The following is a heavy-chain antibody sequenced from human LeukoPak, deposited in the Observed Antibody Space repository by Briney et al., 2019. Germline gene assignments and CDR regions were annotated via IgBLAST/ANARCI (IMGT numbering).Heavy chain of an antibody. CDR1: GFIFSNYA. J-gene: IGHJ4*02. V-gene: IGHV3-30*04. Sequence: GRSLRLSCAASGFIFSNYAMPWVRQAPGKGLEWLIFISYDGSNKYYADSVKGRFTISRDNSKNTLYLQMNSLRAEDTAVYYCARDTYGSDYWGQGTQVTVSS. CDR3: ARDTYGSDY. D-gene: IGHD3-10*01. CDR2: ISYDGSNK.